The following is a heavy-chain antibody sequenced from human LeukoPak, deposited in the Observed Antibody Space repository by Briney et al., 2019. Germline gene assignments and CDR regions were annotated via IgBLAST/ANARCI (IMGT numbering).Heavy chain of an antibody. Sequence: PGGSLRLSCGGSVHNAWMDWVRQAPGKGLEWVGRIKSNPDGGTTDFPETVKGRFSISRDDSENTLFLQMNTLKTEDTAVYYCTTVFHHVAYWGLGTRVTVSS. V-gene: IGHV3-15*01. CDR2: IKSNPDGGTT. CDR3: TTVFHHVAY. CDR1: VHNAW. J-gene: IGHJ4*02. D-gene: IGHD5-12*01.